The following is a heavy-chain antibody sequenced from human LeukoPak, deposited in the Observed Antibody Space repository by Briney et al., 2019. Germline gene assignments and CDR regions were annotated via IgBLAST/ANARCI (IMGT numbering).Heavy chain of an antibody. CDR1: GFTFSSYE. J-gene: IGHJ4*02. V-gene: IGHV3-48*03. D-gene: IGHD1-1*01. Sequence: GGSLRLSCAASGFTFSSYEMNWVRQAPGKGLEWVSYISSSGSTIYYADSVKGRFTISRDNAKNSLYLQMNSLRAEDTAVYYCARDVSGTGGKDYWGQGTLVTVSS. CDR3: ARDVSGTGGKDY. CDR2: ISSSGSTI.